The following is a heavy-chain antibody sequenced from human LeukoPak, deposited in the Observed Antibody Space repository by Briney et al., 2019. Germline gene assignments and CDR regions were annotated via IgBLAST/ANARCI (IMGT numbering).Heavy chain of an antibody. D-gene: IGHD5-24*01. V-gene: IGHV3-53*05. Sequence: GGSLRLSCAASGFTVSRNYMSWVRQAPGKGLEWVSVIDSGGITYYADSVKGRFTISRDNAKNSLYLQMNSLRAEDTALYYCAKDKGWLQFDDAFDIWGQGTMVTVSS. CDR2: IDSGGIT. CDR3: AKDKGWLQFDDAFDI. CDR1: GFTVSRNY. J-gene: IGHJ3*02.